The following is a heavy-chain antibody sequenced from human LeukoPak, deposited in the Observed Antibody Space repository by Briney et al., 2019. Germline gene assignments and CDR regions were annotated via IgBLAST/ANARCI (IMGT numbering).Heavy chain of an antibody. V-gene: IGHV3-23*01. J-gene: IGHJ4*02. CDR2: ISGSGGST. Sequence: GGSLRLSCAASGFTFSNYAMSWVRQAPGKGLEWVSAISGSGGSTYYADSVKGRFTISRDNAKNSLYLQMNSLRAEDTAVYYCARDYYDSSGYGEFDYWGQGTLVTVSS. D-gene: IGHD3-22*01. CDR1: GFTFSNYA. CDR3: ARDYYDSSGYGEFDY.